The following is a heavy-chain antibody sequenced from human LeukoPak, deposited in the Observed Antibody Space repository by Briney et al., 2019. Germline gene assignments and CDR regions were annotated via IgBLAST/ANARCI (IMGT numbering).Heavy chain of an antibody. CDR3: AKERVAPAALVDC. Sequence: GGSLRLSCVASGFIFDTYAMSWVRQAPGKGLEWVSAMSGSGVSIYYADSVKGRFSISRDNSQNTVYLQMNSLRADDTAVYYCAKERVAPAALVDCWGQGTLVTVSS. CDR2: MSGSGVSI. D-gene: IGHD2-2*01. V-gene: IGHV3-23*01. J-gene: IGHJ4*02. CDR1: GFIFDTYA.